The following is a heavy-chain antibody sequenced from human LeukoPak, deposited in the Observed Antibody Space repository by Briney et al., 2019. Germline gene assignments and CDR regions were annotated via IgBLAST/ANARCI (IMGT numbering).Heavy chain of an antibody. CDR1: GASITNHY. CDR2: VSYTGST. CDR3: ARLGSGWIDY. J-gene: IGHJ4*02. D-gene: IGHD6-19*01. Sequence: SETLSLTCTVAGASITNHYWTWIRQPPGKGLEWIGYVSYTGSTNYSPSFKSRVTISVDTSKNQFSLKLSSVTAADTAVYYCARLGSGWIDYWGQGTLVTVSS. V-gene: IGHV4-59*08.